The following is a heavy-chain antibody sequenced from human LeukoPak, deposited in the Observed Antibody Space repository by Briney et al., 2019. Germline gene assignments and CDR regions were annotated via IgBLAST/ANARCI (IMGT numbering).Heavy chain of an antibody. D-gene: IGHD5-18*01. J-gene: IGHJ4*02. CDR1: GFTFSSYG. Sequence: PGGSLRLSCAASGFTFSSYGMNWVRHAPGKGLEYVSAISSSGGSTYYANSVKGRFTISRDNSKNTLYLQMGSLRPEDMAVYYCARLRSSYGSDYWGQGTLVTVSS. CDR2: ISSSGGST. V-gene: IGHV3-64*01. CDR3: ARLRSSYGSDY.